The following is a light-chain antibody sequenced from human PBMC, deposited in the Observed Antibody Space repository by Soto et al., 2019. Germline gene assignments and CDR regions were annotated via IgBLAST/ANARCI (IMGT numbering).Light chain of an antibody. Sequence: EIVMTQSTATLSVSSGERATLSCRASQNLSRNLAWYQQRPGQAPRLLIHGASTRATGVPARFSGSGSGTDFSLTISSLQSEVFAFYYCQQYDRWPHTFGQGTKLQIK. V-gene: IGKV3-15*01. CDR1: QNLSRN. CDR3: QQYDRWPHT. J-gene: IGKJ2*01. CDR2: GAS.